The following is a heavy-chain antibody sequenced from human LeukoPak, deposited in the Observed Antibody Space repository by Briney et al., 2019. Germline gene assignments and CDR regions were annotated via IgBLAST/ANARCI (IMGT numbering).Heavy chain of an antibody. Sequence: SETLSLTCTVSGGSINNYYWSWIRQPPGKGLEWIGYIHYSGSTNYNPSLKSRVTISVDTSKNQFSLKLSSVTAADTAVYYCAREGEFGYYYGTDVWGQGTTVTVSS. CDR3: AREGEFGYYYGTDV. CDR2: IHYSGST. V-gene: IGHV4-59*01. CDR1: GGSINNYY. D-gene: IGHD3-10*01. J-gene: IGHJ6*02.